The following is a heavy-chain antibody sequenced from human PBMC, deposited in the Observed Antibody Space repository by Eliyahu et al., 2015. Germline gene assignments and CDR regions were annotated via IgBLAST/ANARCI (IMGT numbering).Heavy chain of an antibody. CDR1: GFTFDXYA. J-gene: IGHJ4*02. Sequence: EVQLVESGGGLVQPGRSLRLSCAASGFTFDXYAMHWVRQAPGKGLEWVSGISWNSGSIGYADSVKGRFTISRDNAKNSLYLQMNSLRAEDTALYYCAKDETSLGGSGSYFDYWGQGTLVTVSS. CDR3: AKDETSLGGSGSYFDY. D-gene: IGHD3-10*01. V-gene: IGHV3-9*01. CDR2: ISWNSGSI.